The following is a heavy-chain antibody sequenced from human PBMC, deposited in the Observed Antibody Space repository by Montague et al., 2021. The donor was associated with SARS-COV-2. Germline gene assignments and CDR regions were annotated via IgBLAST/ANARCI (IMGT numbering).Heavy chain of an antibody. J-gene: IGHJ6*02. D-gene: IGHD3-10*01. Sequence: SLRLSCAASGFTFSNSAMNWVRQAPVKGLEWVSGSSGSDGGTHYXDSVKGRFTISRDSSKNVLYLQMNSLRAEDTALYYCAKDSYYYGLGYGMDVWGQGTTVTVSS. CDR2: SSGSDGGT. V-gene: IGHV3-23*01. CDR1: GFTFSNSA. CDR3: AKDSYYYGLGYGMDV.